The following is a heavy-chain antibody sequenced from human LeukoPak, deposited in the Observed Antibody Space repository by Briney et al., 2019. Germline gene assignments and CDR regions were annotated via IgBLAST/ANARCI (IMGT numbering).Heavy chain of an antibody. CDR3: AEADLSSGWYFDI. D-gene: IGHD6-19*01. CDR2: ISYDGSNK. Sequence: GGSLRLSCAASGFTFSSYGMPWVRQAPGKGLEWVAVISYDGSNKYYADSVKGRFTISRDNSKNTLYLQMNSLRAEDTAVYYCAEADLSSGWYFDIWGQGTMVTVSS. V-gene: IGHV3-30*18. J-gene: IGHJ3*02. CDR1: GFTFSSYG.